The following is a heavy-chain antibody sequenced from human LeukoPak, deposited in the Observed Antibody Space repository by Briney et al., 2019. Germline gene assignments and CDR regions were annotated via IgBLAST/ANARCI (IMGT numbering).Heavy chain of an antibody. CDR1: GYTFTAYY. CDR3: ARQVSSGRYYFDF. V-gene: IGHV1-2*02. J-gene: IGHJ4*02. CDR2: INANSGGT. Sequence: GSSVKVSCKASGYTFTAYYLHWVRQAPAQGLDGMGWINANSGGTNSAQRFQGRVTMTRDTSISTAYMELSRLRSDDTAVYYCARQVSSGRYYFDFWGQGTLVTVSS. D-gene: IGHD6-19*01.